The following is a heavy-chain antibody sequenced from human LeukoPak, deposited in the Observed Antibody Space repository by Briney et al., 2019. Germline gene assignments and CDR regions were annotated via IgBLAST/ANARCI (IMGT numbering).Heavy chain of an antibody. Sequence: SETLSLTCTVSRGSISGYSWSWIRQSPGGGLEWIGYIYYSGDTAYNPSLRSRVTLSVDTSKNQFSLQLRSVTAADTAVYYCARLVVITSPDYYMDVWGKGTTVTVSS. CDR3: ARLVVITSPDYYMDV. J-gene: IGHJ6*03. V-gene: IGHV4-59*08. CDR2: IYYSGDT. CDR1: RGSISGYS. D-gene: IGHD3-22*01.